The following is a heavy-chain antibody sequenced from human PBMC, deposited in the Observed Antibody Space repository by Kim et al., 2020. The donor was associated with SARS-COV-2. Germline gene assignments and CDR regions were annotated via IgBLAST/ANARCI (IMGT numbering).Heavy chain of an antibody. CDR3: AKDESMITFGGVIVIPRGVAY. D-gene: IGHD3-16*02. Sequence: GGSLRLSCAASGFTFSSYGMHWVRQAPGKGLEWVAVIWYDGSNKYYADSVKGRFTISRDNSKNTLYLQMNSLRAEDTAVYYCAKDESMITFGGVIVIPRGVAYWGQGTLVTVSS. J-gene: IGHJ4*02. CDR2: IWYDGSNK. V-gene: IGHV3-33*06. CDR1: GFTFSSYG.